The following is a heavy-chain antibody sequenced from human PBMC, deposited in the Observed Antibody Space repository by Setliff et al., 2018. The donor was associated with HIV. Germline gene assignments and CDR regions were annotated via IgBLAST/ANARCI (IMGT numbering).Heavy chain of an antibody. D-gene: IGHD3-3*01. Sequence: PGGSLRLSCAASGFTFSTYWMIWVRQAPGKGLEWVAKIKQDGSEEYYVDSVKGRFTISRDNAKNSLYLQMNSLRAEDTAVYYCARGVSYLDYWGQGTLVTVSS. J-gene: IGHJ4*02. V-gene: IGHV3-7*01. CDR2: IKQDGSEE. CDR1: GFTFSTYW. CDR3: ARGVSYLDY.